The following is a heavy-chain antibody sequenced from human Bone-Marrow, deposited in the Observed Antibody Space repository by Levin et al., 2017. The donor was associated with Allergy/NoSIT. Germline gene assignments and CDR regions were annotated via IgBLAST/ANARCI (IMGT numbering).Heavy chain of an antibody. CDR3: ARDQAGGWDLSLSYFDY. CDR1: GFTFSSYG. CDR2: IWYDGSNK. J-gene: IGHJ4*02. D-gene: IGHD6-19*01. Sequence: PGGSLRLSCAASGFTFSSYGMHWVRQAPGKGLEWVAVIWYDGSNKYYADSVKGRFTISRDNSKNTLYLQMNSLRAEDTAVYYCARDQAGGWDLSLSYFDYWGQGTLVTVSS. V-gene: IGHV3-33*01.